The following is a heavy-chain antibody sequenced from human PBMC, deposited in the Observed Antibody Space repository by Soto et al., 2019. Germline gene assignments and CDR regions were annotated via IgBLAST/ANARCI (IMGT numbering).Heavy chain of an antibody. V-gene: IGHV4-4*02. CDR3: ARDGYDSGEDAFDI. CDR2: IYHSGST. Sequence: SETLSLTCAVSGGSISSSNWWSWVPQPPGKGLEWIGEIYHSGSTNYNPSLKGRVTISVDTSKNQFSLKLSSVTAADTAVYYCARDGYDSGEDAFDIWGQGTMVTVSS. CDR1: GGSISSSNW. D-gene: IGHD3-22*01. J-gene: IGHJ3*02.